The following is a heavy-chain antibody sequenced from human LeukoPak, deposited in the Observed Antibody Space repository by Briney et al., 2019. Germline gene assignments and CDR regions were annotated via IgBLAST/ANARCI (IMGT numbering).Heavy chain of an antibody. V-gene: IGHV3-30-3*01. CDR3: AREANNSAFDI. CDR2: ISYDGSNK. J-gene: IGHJ3*02. D-gene: IGHD1-20*01. Sequence: PGGSLRLSCAASGFTFSSYAMHWVRQAPGKGLEWVAVISYDGSNKYYADSVKGRFTISRDNSKNTLYLQMNSLRAEDTAVYYCAREANNSAFDIWGQGTMVTVSS. CDR1: GFTFSSYA.